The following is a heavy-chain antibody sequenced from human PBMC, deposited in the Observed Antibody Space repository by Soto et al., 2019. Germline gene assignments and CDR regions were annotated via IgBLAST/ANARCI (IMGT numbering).Heavy chain of an antibody. CDR2: IYHSGST. CDR1: GGSISSGGYS. Sequence: QLQLQESGSGLVKPSQTLSLTCAVSGGSISSGGYSWSWIRQPPGKGLEWIGYIYHSGSTYYNPSLRSRVTISVDRSKHQFSLKLSSVTAADTAVYYCVRQSTPDWYFDLWGRGTLVTVSS. V-gene: IGHV4-30-2*01. CDR3: VRQSTPDWYFDL. D-gene: IGHD4-17*01. J-gene: IGHJ2*01.